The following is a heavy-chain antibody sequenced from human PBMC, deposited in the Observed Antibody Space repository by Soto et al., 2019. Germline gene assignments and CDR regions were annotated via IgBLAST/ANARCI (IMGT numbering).Heavy chain of an antibody. CDR2: IYYSGRT. V-gene: IGHV4-39*01. D-gene: IGHD2-2*01. Sequence: QLQLQESGPGLVKPSETLSLTCTVSGGSISSSSYYWGWIRQPPGKGLEWIGSIYYSGRTYYNPSLKSRVTIAVDTSKNQFSLKLSSVTAADTAVYYCARLTSVVVPAAILQRRAIDPWGQGTLVTVSS. J-gene: IGHJ5*02. CDR1: GGSISSSSYY. CDR3: ARLTSVVVPAAILQRRAIDP.